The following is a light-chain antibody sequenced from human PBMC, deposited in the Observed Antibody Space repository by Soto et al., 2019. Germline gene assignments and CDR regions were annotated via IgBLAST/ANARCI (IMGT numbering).Light chain of an antibody. V-gene: IGKV3-20*01. Sequence: EIGLTQSRGTLSLSPGERATLACRASQSVGSNYVCWYQQRHGQAPRLLIYGASFRATGIPDRFSGSGSGTDFTLTIRRLEAEDFAVYYCQQYGNSPQTFGQGTKVEIK. CDR3: QQYGNSPQT. CDR1: QSVGSNY. J-gene: IGKJ1*01. CDR2: GAS.